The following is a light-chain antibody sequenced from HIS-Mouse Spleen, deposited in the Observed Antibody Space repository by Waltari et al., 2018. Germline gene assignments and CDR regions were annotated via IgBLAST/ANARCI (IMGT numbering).Light chain of an antibody. CDR2: KDS. J-gene: IGLJ3*02. CDR1: VLAKKY. Sequence: SYELTQPSSVSVSPGQTARSTCSGEVLAKKYARGFQQKPGQAPVLVIYKDSERPSGIPERFSGSSSGTTVTLTISGAQVEDEADYYCYSAADNNLVFGGGTKLTVL. CDR3: YSAADNNLV. V-gene: IGLV3-27*01.